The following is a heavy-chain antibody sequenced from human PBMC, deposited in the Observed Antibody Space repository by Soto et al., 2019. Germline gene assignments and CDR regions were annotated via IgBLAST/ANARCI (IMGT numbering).Heavy chain of an antibody. Sequence: PGESLKISCKGSGYSFTSYWIGWVRQMPGKGLEWMGIIYPGDSDTRYSPSFQGQVTISADKSISTAYLQWSSLKASDTAMYYCARLRVVVPAARPIRYYYYGMDVWGQGTTVTVSS. CDR2: IYPGDSDT. D-gene: IGHD2-2*01. V-gene: IGHV5-51*01. J-gene: IGHJ6*02. CDR3: ARLRVVVPAARPIRYYYYGMDV. CDR1: GYSFTSYW.